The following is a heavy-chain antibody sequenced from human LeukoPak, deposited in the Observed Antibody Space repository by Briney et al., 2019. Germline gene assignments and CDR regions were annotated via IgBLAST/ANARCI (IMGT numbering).Heavy chain of an antibody. CDR2: IYSGGST. J-gene: IGHJ4*02. Sequence: GGSLRLSCAASEFSVGSNYMTWVRQAPGKGLEWVSLIYSGGSTYYADSVKGRFTISRDNAKNSLYLQMNSLRAEDTAVYYCARDTGIAASADQFDYWGQGTLVTVSS. V-gene: IGHV3-66*01. CDR3: ARDTGIAASADQFDY. D-gene: IGHD6-13*01. CDR1: EFSVGSNY.